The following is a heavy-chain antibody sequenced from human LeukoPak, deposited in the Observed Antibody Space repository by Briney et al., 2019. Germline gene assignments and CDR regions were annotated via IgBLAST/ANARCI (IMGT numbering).Heavy chain of an antibody. D-gene: IGHD3-3*01. J-gene: IGHJ4*02. CDR3: ARVTYYDLWSGYPTAHPGFDY. CDR1: GYSFTSYW. Sequence: GESLKISCKGSGYSFTSYWIGWVRPMPGKGLEWMGIIYPGDSDTRYSPSFQGQVTISADKSISTAYLQWSSLKASDTAMYYCARVTYYDLWSGYPTAHPGFDYWGQGTLVTVSS. V-gene: IGHV5-51*01. CDR2: IYPGDSDT.